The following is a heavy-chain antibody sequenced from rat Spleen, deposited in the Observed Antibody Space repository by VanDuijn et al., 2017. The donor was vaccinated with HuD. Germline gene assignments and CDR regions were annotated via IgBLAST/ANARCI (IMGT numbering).Heavy chain of an antibody. V-gene: IGHV5S13*01. CDR1: RFTFSNYG. CDR3: TTASGY. Sequence: EVQLVESGGGLVQPGRSLKLSCAASRFTFSNYGMAWVRQAPTKGLEWVATISTSGHNTYYRDSVKGRFTISRDNAKSTLYLQMDSLRSEDTATYYCTTASGYWGQGVMVTVSS. D-gene: IGHD1-1*01. CDR2: ISTSGHNT. J-gene: IGHJ2*01.